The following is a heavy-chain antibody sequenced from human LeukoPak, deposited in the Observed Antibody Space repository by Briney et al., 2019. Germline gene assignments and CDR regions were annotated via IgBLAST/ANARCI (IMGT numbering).Heavy chain of an antibody. D-gene: IGHD3-22*01. CDR3: ASSDSSGYYFDYFDY. Sequence: GGSLRLSCAASGFTFSSNSMNWVRQAPGKGLEWVSSISSSGSYIYYAGSVKGRFTISRDNAKNSLYLQMNSLRAEDTAVYYCASSDSSGYYFDYFDYWGQGTLVTVSS. V-gene: IGHV3-21*01. CDR1: GFTFSSNS. CDR2: ISSSGSYI. J-gene: IGHJ4*02.